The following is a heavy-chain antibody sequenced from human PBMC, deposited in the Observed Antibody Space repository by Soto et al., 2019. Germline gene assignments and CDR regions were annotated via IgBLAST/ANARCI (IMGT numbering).Heavy chain of an antibody. J-gene: IGHJ4*02. V-gene: IGHV3-23*01. CDR1: GFTFSSYA. CDR3: AKAGYYGSGSQSFDY. D-gene: IGHD3-10*01. CDR2: ISGSGGST. Sequence: GGSLRLSCAASGFTFSSYAMSWVRQAPGKGLEWVSAISGSGGSTYYADSVKGRFTISRDNSKNTLYLQMNSLRAEDTAVYYCAKAGYYGSGSQSFDYWGQGTLVTVSS.